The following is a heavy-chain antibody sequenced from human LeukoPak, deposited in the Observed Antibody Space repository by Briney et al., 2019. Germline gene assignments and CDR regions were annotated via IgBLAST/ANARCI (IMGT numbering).Heavy chain of an antibody. Sequence: ASVKVSCKVSEYTFTDYYMHWVQQAPGKGLEWMGLVDPEDGETIYAEKFQGRVTITADTSTDTAYMELSSLRSEDTAVYYCAGGDYFGGNYWGQGTLVTVSS. J-gene: IGHJ4*02. D-gene: IGHD4-17*01. CDR2: VDPEDGET. V-gene: IGHV1-69-2*01. CDR1: EYTFTDYY. CDR3: AGGDYFGGNY.